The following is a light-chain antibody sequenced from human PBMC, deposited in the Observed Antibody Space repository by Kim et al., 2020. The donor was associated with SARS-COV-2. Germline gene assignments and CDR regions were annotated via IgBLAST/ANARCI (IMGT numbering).Light chain of an antibody. J-gene: IGKJ3*01. CDR3: QQYNNWPPLT. Sequence: SPGERATRSCRASQSVSRNLAWYQQKPGQAPRLLIFGASTRATGIPARFSGSGSGTEFTLTISSLQSEDFAVYYCQQYNNWPPLTFGPGTKVDIK. V-gene: IGKV3-15*01. CDR2: GAS. CDR1: QSVSRN.